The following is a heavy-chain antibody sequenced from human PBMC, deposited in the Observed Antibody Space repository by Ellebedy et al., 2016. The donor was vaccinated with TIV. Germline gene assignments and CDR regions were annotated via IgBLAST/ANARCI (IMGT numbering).Heavy chain of an antibody. CDR3: AKDQWFGEAKGYFDL. J-gene: IGHJ2*01. V-gene: IGHV3-9*01. CDR2: INWNSDSL. Sequence: SLKISXAASGFTFDDYAMHWVRQAPGKGLEWVSTINWNSDSLGYADSVKGRFTISRDNAKNSLYLQMSSLRTEDTALYYCAKDQWFGEAKGYFDLWGRGTLVTVCS. CDR1: GFTFDDYA. D-gene: IGHD3-10*01.